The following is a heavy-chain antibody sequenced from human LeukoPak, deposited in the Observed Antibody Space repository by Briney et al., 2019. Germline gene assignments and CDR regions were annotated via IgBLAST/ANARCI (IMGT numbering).Heavy chain of an antibody. CDR1: GFTFSSYG. V-gene: IGHV3-33*06. J-gene: IGHJ4*02. CDR2: IWYDGSNK. CDR3: ANGGKGGSYDY. Sequence: GGSLRLSCAASGFTFSSYGMHWVRQASGKGLEWVAVIWYDGSNKYYADSVKGRFTISRDNSKNTLYLQMNSLRAEDTAVYYCANGGKGGSYDYWGQGTLVTVSS. D-gene: IGHD2-15*01.